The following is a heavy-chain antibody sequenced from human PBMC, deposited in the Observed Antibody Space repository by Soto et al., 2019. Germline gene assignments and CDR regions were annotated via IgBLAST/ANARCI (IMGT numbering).Heavy chain of an antibody. CDR2: TRNKANSYTT. Sequence: EVQLVESGGGLVQPEGSLSLSCEASGFTFSDNYFDWFRQAPGKGLEWVGRTRNKANSYTTEYAASVKGRFTISRDDSKNSLYLQMNSLKTEDTAMYFCARELMTTITYFDYWGQGTLVTVSS. CDR1: GFTFSDNY. D-gene: IGHD4-4*01. CDR3: ARELMTTITYFDY. J-gene: IGHJ4*02. V-gene: IGHV3-72*01.